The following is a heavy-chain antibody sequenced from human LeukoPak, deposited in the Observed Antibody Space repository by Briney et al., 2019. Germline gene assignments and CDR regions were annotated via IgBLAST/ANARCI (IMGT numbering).Heavy chain of an antibody. CDR1: GFTFSKYG. V-gene: IGHV3-30*02. CDR3: AKQFTIFGVVIIPDFDY. J-gene: IGHJ4*02. CDR2: IRDDGNNK. D-gene: IGHD3-3*01. Sequence: PGGSLRLSCAASGFTFSKYGMHWVRQAPGKGLEWVAFIRDDGNNKYYASSVKGRFTISRNNSQNTLYLQMNSLRAEDTAVYYCAKQFTIFGVVIIPDFDYWGQGTLATVSS.